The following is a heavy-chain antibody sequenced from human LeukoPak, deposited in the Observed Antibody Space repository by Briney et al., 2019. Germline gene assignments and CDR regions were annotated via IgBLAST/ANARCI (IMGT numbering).Heavy chain of an antibody. CDR2: IEQDGSEK. Sequence: PGGSLRLSCAASEFTFSSYWMSWVRQAPGKGLEWVASIEQDGSEKYYVDSVKGRVTISRDNAKNSLYLQMNSLRAEDTAVYYCARVFGAGYSDYWGQGTLVTVSS. V-gene: IGHV3-7*01. CDR3: ARVFGAGYSDY. CDR1: EFTFSSYW. D-gene: IGHD4/OR15-4a*01. J-gene: IGHJ4*02.